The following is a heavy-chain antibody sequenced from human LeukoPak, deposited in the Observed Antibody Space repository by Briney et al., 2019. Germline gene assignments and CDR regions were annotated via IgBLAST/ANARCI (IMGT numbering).Heavy chain of an antibody. CDR3: ARWPYDFWSGYYYYYYMDV. CDR1: GGSISSGGYY. V-gene: IGHV4-30-2*01. Sequence: PSETLSLTCTVSGGSISSGGYYWSWIRQPPGKGLEWIGYIYHSGSTYYNLSLKSRVTISVDRSKNQFSLKLSSVTAADTAVYYCARWPYDFWSGYYYYYYMDVWGKGTTVTVSS. D-gene: IGHD3-3*01. CDR2: IYHSGST. J-gene: IGHJ6*03.